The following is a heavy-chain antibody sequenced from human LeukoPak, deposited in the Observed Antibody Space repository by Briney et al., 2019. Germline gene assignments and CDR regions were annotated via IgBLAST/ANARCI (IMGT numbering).Heavy chain of an antibody. J-gene: IGHJ4*02. Sequence: GGSLRLSCAASGFTFSSYAMSWVRQAPGKGLEWVSAISGSGGSTYYADSVKGRFTISRDNSKNTLYLQMNSLRAEDTAVYYCAKDQPAAIASPPFYWGQGTLVTVSP. V-gene: IGHV3-23*01. CDR3: AKDQPAAIASPPFY. CDR2: ISGSGGST. D-gene: IGHD2-2*01. CDR1: GFTFSSYA.